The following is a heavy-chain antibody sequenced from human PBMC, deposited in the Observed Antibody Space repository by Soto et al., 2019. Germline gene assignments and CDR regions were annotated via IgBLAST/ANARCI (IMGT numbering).Heavy chain of an antibody. V-gene: IGHV1-69*01. Sequence: QVHLLLQSGAEVKKPGSSVKVACKASGGNPSNSAISWVRQAPGQGLEWMGGIIPVFGIISHEQNFQGRVTITADESTSTAYMELSSLRSEDTAVYFCAGGRIVVAGSSAYYSMDVWGHGTTVTVSS. CDR3: AGGRIVVAGSSAYYSMDV. CDR1: GGNPSNSA. D-gene: IGHD6-19*01. J-gene: IGHJ6*02. CDR2: IIPVFGII.